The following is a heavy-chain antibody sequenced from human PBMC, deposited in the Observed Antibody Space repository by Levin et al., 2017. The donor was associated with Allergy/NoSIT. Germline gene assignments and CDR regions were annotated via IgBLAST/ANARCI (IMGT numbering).Heavy chain of an antibody. J-gene: IGHJ6*02. CDR1: GFTFSSYA. V-gene: IGHV3-23*01. D-gene: IGHD2-2*01. Sequence: GGSLRLSCAASGFTFSSYAMSWVRQAPGKGLEWVSAISGSGGSTYYADSVKGRFTISRDNSKNTLYLQMNSLRAEDTAVYYCAKGPYCSSTSCYYYYYGMDGWGQGTTVTVSS. CDR3: AKGPYCSSTSCYYYYYGMDG. CDR2: ISGSGGST.